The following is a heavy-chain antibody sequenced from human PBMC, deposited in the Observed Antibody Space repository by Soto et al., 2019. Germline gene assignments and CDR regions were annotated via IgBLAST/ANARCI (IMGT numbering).Heavy chain of an antibody. CDR1: GFTFSSYW. CDR3: ARDGIYSYADNPNWYFDL. D-gene: IGHD5-18*01. J-gene: IGHJ2*01. V-gene: IGHV3-7*01. CDR2: IKQDGSEK. Sequence: EVQLVESGGGLVQPGGSLRLSCAASGFTFSSYWMSWVRQAPGKGLEWVANIKQDGSEKYYVDSVKGRFTISRDNAKNSLYLQMNSLRAEDTAVYYCARDGIYSYADNPNWYFDLWGRGTLVTVSS.